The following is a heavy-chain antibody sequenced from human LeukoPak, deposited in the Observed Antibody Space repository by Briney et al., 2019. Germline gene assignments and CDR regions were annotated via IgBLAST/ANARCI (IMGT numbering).Heavy chain of an antibody. CDR2: INHSGST. CDR3: ARGRDDEQQLVRDGPVLNY. J-gene: IGHJ4*02. V-gene: IGHV4-34*01. Sequence: SETLSLTCAVYGGSFSGYYWSWIRQPPGKGLEWIGEINHSGSTNYNPSLKSRVTISVDTSKNQFSLKLSSATAADTAVYYCARGRDDEQQLVRDGPVLNYWGQGTLVTVSS. CDR1: GGSFSGYY. D-gene: IGHD6-13*01.